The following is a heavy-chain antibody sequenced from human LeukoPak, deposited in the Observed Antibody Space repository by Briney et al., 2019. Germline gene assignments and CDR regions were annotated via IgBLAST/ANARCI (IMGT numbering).Heavy chain of an antibody. J-gene: IGHJ4*02. CDR1: GFTFRDYY. CDR2: ISSSSPTM. D-gene: IGHD3-10*01. CDR3: AGEYTSGSYYIDY. V-gene: IGHV3-11*01. Sequence: GGSLRLSCAASGFTFRDYYMSWIRQAPGKGLEWVSYISSSSPTMYYADSVKGRFSISRDNAKNSLYLQMNSLRAEDTAMYYCAGEYTSGSYYIDYWGQGTLVTVSS.